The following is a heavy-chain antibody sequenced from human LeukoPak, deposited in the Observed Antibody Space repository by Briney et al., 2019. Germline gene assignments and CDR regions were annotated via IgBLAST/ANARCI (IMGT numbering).Heavy chain of an antibody. J-gene: IGHJ4*02. Sequence: GGSLRLSCAASGFTFDDYAMHWVRQAPGKGLEWVSGISWNSGSIGYADSVKGRFTISRDNAKNSLYLQMNSLRAEDTAVYYCARDVPGSPEGDYWGQGTLVTVSS. D-gene: IGHD3-10*01. CDR1: GFTFDDYA. V-gene: IGHV3-9*01. CDR2: ISWNSGSI. CDR3: ARDVPGSPEGDY.